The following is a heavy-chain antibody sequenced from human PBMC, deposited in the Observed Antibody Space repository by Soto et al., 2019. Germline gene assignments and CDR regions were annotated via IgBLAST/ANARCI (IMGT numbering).Heavy chain of an antibody. J-gene: IGHJ6*02. Sequence: PGVSLRLSCAASGFTFSSYGMHWVRQAPGKGLEWVAVISYDGSDKYYADSVKGRFTVSRDNSKNTLYLQVSSLRPEDTAVYYCARVGGQGTVTTKVYYGMDIWGQGTTVNVSS. V-gene: IGHV3-30*03. CDR3: ARVGGQGTVTTKVYYGMDI. D-gene: IGHD4-17*01. CDR1: GFTFSSYG. CDR2: ISYDGSDK.